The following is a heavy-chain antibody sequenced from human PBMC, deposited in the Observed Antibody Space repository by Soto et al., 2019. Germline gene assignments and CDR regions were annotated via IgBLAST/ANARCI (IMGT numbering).Heavy chain of an antibody. D-gene: IGHD1-1*01. CDR2: IWYDGSNK. CDR1: GFTFSSYG. V-gene: IGHV3-33*01. CDR3: ARHQTNWNFTYYYYGMDV. Sequence: GGSLRLSCAASGFTFSSYGMHWVRQAPGKGLEWVAVIWYDGSNKYYADSVKGRFTISRDNSKNTLYLQMNSLRAEDTAVYYCARHQTNWNFTYYYYGMDVWGQGTTVTVSS. J-gene: IGHJ6*02.